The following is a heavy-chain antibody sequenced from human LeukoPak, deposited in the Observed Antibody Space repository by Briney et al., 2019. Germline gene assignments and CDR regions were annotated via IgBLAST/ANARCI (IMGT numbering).Heavy chain of an antibody. D-gene: IGHD3-10*01. Sequence: SETLSLTCIVSGGAISSYYWSWIRQPPGKRLEWFGYIYYSGSTNYNPSLKSRVTISVDTSKNQFSLKLSSVTAADTAVYYCARGLIKYYYGSGPPAGYWGQGTLVTVSS. J-gene: IGHJ4*02. CDR3: ARGLIKYYYGSGPPAGY. CDR2: IYYSGST. V-gene: IGHV4-59*12. CDR1: GGAISSYY.